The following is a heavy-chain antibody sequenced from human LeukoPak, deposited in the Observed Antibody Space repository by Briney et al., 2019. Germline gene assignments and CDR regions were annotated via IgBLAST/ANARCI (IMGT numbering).Heavy chain of an antibody. Sequence: PSKTLSLTCNVSGDSISSYYWSWIRQPPGKGLEWIGHIYYSGSTNYNPSLKSRVTISVDTSKNQFSLKMSSVTAAGTAVYYCARSRDGYNQNTPLFYWGQGTLVTVSS. J-gene: IGHJ4*02. CDR2: IYYSGST. V-gene: IGHV4-59*01. D-gene: IGHD5-24*01. CDR1: GDSISSYY. CDR3: ARSRDGYNQNTPLFY.